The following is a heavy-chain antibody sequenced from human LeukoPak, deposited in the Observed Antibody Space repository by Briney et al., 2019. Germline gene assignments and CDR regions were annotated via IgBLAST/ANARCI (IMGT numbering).Heavy chain of an antibody. CDR1: GGSISSYY. Sequence: SETLSLTCTVSGGSISSYYWSWIRQPPGKGLEWIGHIYYSGSTNYNPSLKSRVTISVDTSKNQFSLKLSSVTAADTAVYYCARDCWNEGENWFDPWGQGTLVTVSS. J-gene: IGHJ5*02. V-gene: IGHV4-59*01. CDR3: ARDCWNEGENWFDP. D-gene: IGHD1-1*01. CDR2: IYYSGST.